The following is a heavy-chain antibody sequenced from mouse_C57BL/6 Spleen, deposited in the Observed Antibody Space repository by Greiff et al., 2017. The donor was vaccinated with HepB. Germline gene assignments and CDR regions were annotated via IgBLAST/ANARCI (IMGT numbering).Heavy chain of an antibody. Sequence: DVKLQESGGGLVQPGGSMKLSCVASGFTFSNYWMNWVRQSPEKGLEWVAQIRLKSDNYATHYAESVKGRFTISRDDSKSSVYLQMNNLRAEDTGIYYCTDSNLLKRGFAYWGQGTLVTVSA. D-gene: IGHD1-1*01. J-gene: IGHJ3*01. CDR2: IRLKSDNYAT. CDR1: GFTFSNYW. CDR3: TDSNLLKRGFAY. V-gene: IGHV6-3*01.